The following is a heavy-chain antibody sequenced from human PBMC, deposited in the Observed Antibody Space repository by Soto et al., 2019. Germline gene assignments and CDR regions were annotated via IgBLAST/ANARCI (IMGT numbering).Heavy chain of an antibody. Sequence: EVQLLASGGGLVQPGGSLRLSCVASGFTFSSYAMSWVRQAPGKGLEWVSTINGSGGYTYYADSVKGRFTISRDNSKNTLYLQMNSLRAEDTAVYYCATDRQSGSYYGGDYWGQGTLVTVSS. D-gene: IGHD1-26*01. CDR2: INGSGGYT. CDR3: ATDRQSGSYYGGDY. J-gene: IGHJ4*02. CDR1: GFTFSSYA. V-gene: IGHV3-23*01.